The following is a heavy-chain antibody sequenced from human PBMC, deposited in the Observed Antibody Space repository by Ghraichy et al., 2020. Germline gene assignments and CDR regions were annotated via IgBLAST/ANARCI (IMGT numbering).Heavy chain of an antibody. Sequence: SETLSLTCTVSGGSISSYYWSWIRQPPGKGLEWIGYIYTSGSTNYNPSLKSRVTISVDTSKNQFSLKLSSVTAADTAVYYCARSISSSWPLQYYYYGMDVWGQGTTVTVSS. D-gene: IGHD6-13*01. CDR2: IYTSGST. CDR1: GGSISSYY. CDR3: ARSISSSWPLQYYYYGMDV. J-gene: IGHJ6*02. V-gene: IGHV4-4*09.